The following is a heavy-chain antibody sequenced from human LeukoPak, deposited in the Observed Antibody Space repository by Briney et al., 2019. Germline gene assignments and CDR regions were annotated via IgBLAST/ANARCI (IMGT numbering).Heavy chain of an antibody. D-gene: IGHD3-10*01. CDR1: GFIFSSYG. CDR2: ISGSGGST. Sequence: GGSLRLSCAASGFIFSSYGMSWVRQAPGKGLEWVSAISGSGGSTYYADSVKGRFTISRDNSKNTLYLQMNSLRAEDTAVYYCAKDRVDGSGSYPEYFQHWGQGTLVTVSS. V-gene: IGHV3-23*01. J-gene: IGHJ1*01. CDR3: AKDRVDGSGSYPEYFQH.